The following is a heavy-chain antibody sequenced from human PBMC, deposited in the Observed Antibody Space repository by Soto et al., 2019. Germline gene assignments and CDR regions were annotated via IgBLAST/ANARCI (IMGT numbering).Heavy chain of an antibody. D-gene: IGHD1-26*01. Sequence: GQLVESGGGEVQPGRSLRLSCAASGFKFTDFALHWVRQAPGKGLEWVAIIAYDGSEKHYADSVKGRFAISRDNPKNTLYLDRNSLRPEDTAVYFCARRAWHSYYAIDVWGQGTKVTVFS. CDR3: ARRAWHSYYAIDV. V-gene: IGHV3-30*09. CDR1: GFKFTDFA. CDR2: IAYDGSEK. J-gene: IGHJ6*02.